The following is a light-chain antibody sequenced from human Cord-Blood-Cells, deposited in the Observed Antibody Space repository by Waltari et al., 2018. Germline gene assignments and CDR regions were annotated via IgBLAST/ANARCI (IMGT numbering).Light chain of an antibody. CDR1: RTDAGGSTH. Sequence: QSPLTKPAPVSGSPGPSLTISCTGTRTDAGGSTHLPWSQQHPGKAHKLWIYEVSNRPSGVSNRFSGSKSGNTASLTISGLQAEDEADYYCSSYTSSSTLVYVFGTGTKVTVL. J-gene: IGLJ1*01. CDR2: EVS. CDR3: SSYTSSSTLVYV. V-gene: IGLV2-14*01.